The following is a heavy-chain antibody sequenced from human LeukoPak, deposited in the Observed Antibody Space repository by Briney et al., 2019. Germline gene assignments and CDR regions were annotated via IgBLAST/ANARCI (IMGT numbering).Heavy chain of an antibody. CDR2: IIPILGIA. CDR3: ARDPEYYYDSSGYYYYFDY. V-gene: IGHV1-69*04. J-gene: IGHJ4*02. Sequence: ASVKVSCKASGGTFSSYAISWVRQAPGQGLEWMGRIIPILGIANYAQKFQGRVTITADKSTSTAYMELSSLRSEDTAVYYCARDPEYYYDSSGYYYYFDYWGQGTLVTVSS. CDR1: GGTFSSYA. D-gene: IGHD3-22*01.